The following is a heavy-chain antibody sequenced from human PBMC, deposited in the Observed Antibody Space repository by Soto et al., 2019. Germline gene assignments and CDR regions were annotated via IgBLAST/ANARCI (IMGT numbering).Heavy chain of an antibody. V-gene: IGHV3-15*01. CDR1: GFMFSSDW. Sequence: EVQVVESGGDLVEPGGSLRLSCVTSGFMFSSDWMSWVRQAPGKGLEWVARIKSTKDGGARDYAAPVNGRFSISRDDSKSTVYLQMNSLRVEDTALYYCVEGWNDFWGQGTLVTVSS. D-gene: IGHD1-1*01. J-gene: IGHJ4*02. CDR3: VEGWNDF. CDR2: IKSTKDGGAR.